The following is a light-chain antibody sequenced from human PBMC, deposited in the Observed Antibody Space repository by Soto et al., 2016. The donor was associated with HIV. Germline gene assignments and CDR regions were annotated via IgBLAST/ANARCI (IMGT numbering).Light chain of an antibody. J-gene: IGKJ1*01. CDR2: KAS. CDR1: QSIDKW. CDR3: QQYNTYPWT. Sequence: DVQMTQSPSTLSASVGGRVTITCRASQSIDKWVAWYQQKPGKAPKLLIYKASTLEGGVQLRFSGSGSGTDFTLTIRSLQPDDFATYYCQQYNTYPWTFGQGTRVEI. V-gene: IGKV1-5*03.